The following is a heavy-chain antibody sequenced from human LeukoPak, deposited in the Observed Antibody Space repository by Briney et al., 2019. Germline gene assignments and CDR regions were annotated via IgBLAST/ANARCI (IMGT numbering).Heavy chain of an antibody. J-gene: IGHJ4*02. Sequence: PSETLSLACTVSGGSVSSGSYYWSWIRQPPGKGLEWIGYIYYSGSTNYNPSLKSRVTISVDTFKNQFSLKLSSVTAADTAIYYCARDSYALMTPNYFDYWGQGTLVTVSS. V-gene: IGHV4-61*01. CDR2: IYYSGST. CDR1: GGSVSSGSYY. CDR3: ARDSYALMTPNYFDY. D-gene: IGHD2-8*01.